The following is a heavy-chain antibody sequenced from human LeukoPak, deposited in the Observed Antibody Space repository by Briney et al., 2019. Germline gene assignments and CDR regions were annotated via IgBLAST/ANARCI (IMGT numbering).Heavy chain of an antibody. CDR2: ISYDGSNK. Sequence: GGSLRLSCAASGFTFSSYGMHWVRQAPGKGLEWVAVISYDGSNKYYADSVKGRFTISRDNSKNTLYLQMNSLRAEDTAVYYCAKYEYFYDSSGYYGWFDPWGQGTLVTVSS. V-gene: IGHV3-30*18. CDR1: GFTFSSYG. J-gene: IGHJ5*02. CDR3: AKYEYFYDSSGYYGWFDP. D-gene: IGHD3-22*01.